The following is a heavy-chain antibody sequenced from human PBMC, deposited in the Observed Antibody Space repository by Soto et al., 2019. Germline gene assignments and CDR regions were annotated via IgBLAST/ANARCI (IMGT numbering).Heavy chain of an antibody. V-gene: IGHV4-39*01. Sequence: PSETLFLTCTVSGGSISSSSYYWGWIRQPPGKGLEWIGSVYYSGNTYYNPSLKSRVTISVDTSKNQFSLKLSSVTAADTAVYYCARPNYYDNSGPLHAFDIWGQGTMVTVSS. CDR2: VYYSGNT. CDR3: ARPNYYDNSGPLHAFDI. CDR1: GGSISSSSYY. D-gene: IGHD3-22*01. J-gene: IGHJ3*02.